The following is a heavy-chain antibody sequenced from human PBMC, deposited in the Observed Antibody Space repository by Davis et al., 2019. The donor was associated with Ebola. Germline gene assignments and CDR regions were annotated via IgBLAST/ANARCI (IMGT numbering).Heavy chain of an antibody. CDR2: ISSSSSYI. V-gene: IGHV3-21*01. J-gene: IGHJ5*02. Sequence: GESLKISCAASGFTFSSYSMNWVRQAPGKGLEWVSSISSSSSYIYYADSVKGRFTISRDNAKNSLYLQMNSLRDEDTAVYYCASKYCSGGSCYPWGQGTLVTVSS. CDR1: GFTFSSYS. CDR3: ASKYCSGGSCYP. D-gene: IGHD2-15*01.